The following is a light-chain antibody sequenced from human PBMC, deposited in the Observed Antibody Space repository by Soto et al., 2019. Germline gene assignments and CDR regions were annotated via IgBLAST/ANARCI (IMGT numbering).Light chain of an antibody. CDR2: EVN. J-gene: IGLJ1*01. CDR1: SSDIGRYNY. CDR3: TSCITANTRCV. Sequence: QSALTQPASVSGSPGQSITISCTGTSSDIGRYNYVSWFQQHPGKVPKLVIFEVNYRPSGVSDRFSGSKSGNTASLTITGLQAEDEADYYCTSCITANTRCVFGSVTKLTVL. V-gene: IGLV2-14*01.